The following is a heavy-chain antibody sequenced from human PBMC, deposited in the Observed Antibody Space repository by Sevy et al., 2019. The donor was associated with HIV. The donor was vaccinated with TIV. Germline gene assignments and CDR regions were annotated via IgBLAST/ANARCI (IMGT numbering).Heavy chain of an antibody. J-gene: IGHJ6*02. V-gene: IGHV3-74*01. Sequence: GGSLRLSCAASGFTFSSYWMHWVRQAPGKGLVWVSRINSDGSSTSYANSVKGRLTTSRDNAKNTLYLQMNSLRAEDTAVYYCARDPIGYSNYWDYYYYGMDVWGQGTTVTVSS. CDR1: GFTFSSYW. CDR2: INSDGSST. CDR3: ARDPIGYSNYWDYYYYGMDV. D-gene: IGHD4-4*01.